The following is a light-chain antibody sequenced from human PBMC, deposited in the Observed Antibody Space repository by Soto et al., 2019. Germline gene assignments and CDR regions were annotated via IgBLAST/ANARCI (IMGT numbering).Light chain of an antibody. Sequence: IQLTQSPSSLSASVGDRVSITCRASQGISSYLTWYQQKPGKAPKVLIYVASTLQSGVPSRFSGSGSGTDFTLTISSLQPEDSATYYCQQLNSFPITFGQGTRLEI. J-gene: IGKJ5*01. CDR2: VAS. V-gene: IGKV1-9*01. CDR3: QQLNSFPIT. CDR1: QGISSY.